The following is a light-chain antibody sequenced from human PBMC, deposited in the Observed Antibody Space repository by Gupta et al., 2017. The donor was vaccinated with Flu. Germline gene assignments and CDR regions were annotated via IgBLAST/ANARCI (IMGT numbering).Light chain of an antibody. J-gene: IGLJ1*01. CDR1: SSNIGSNT. CDR2: SNN. V-gene: IGLV1-44*01. Sequence: SVLTPPPSASGTPGQRVTIPCSGSSSNIGSNTVNWYQQLPGTAPKLLIYSNNQRPSGVPDRFSGSKSGTSASLAISGLQSEDEADYYCAAWDDSLNGHVFGTGTKVTVL. CDR3: AAWDDSLNGHV.